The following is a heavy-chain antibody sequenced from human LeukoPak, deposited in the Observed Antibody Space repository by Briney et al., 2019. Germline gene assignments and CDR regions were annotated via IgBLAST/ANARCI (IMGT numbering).Heavy chain of an antibody. CDR1: GFTFSSYE. J-gene: IGHJ4*02. Sequence: GGSLRLSREASGFTFSSYEMNWVRQAPGKGLEWVSYISGSGGTINYADCVKGRFTISRDNSNNTLYLQMNSLRAEATAVYYCARHSRGRWYVFDYWGQGTLVTVSS. V-gene: IGHV3-48*03. D-gene: IGHD6-13*01. CDR2: ISGSGGTI. CDR3: ARHSRGRWYVFDY.